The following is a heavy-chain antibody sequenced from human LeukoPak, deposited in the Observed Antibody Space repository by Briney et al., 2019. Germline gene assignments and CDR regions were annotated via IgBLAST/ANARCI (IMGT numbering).Heavy chain of an antibody. D-gene: IGHD6-19*01. CDR3: AKEELIAVAGDAQYYFDY. V-gene: IGHV3-23*01. CDR1: GLTFSSYA. CDR2: ISGSGGST. J-gene: IGHJ4*02. Sequence: QPGGSLRLSCAASGLTFSSYAMSWVRQAPGKGLEWVSAISGSGGSTYYADSVKGRFTISRDNSKNTLYLQMNSLRAEDTAVYYCAKEELIAVAGDAQYYFDYWGQGTLVTVSS.